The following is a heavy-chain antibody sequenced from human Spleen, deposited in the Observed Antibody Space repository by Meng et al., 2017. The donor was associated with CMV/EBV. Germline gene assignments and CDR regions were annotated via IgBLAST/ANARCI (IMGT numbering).Heavy chain of an antibody. J-gene: IGHJ4*02. CDR3: ARDNSGYYNLDY. CDR1: GGSFNGYY. D-gene: IGHD3-22*01. Sequence: CAVYGGSFNGYYWSWIRQPPGKGLEWIGEINHSGSTYYNPSLKSRVTISVDTSKNQFSLKLSSVTAADTAMYYCARDNSGYYNLDYWGQGTLVTVSS. CDR2: INHSGST. V-gene: IGHV4-34*01.